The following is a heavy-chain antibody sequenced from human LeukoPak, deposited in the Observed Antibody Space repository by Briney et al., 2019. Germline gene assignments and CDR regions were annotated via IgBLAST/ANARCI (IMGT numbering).Heavy chain of an antibody. J-gene: IGHJ4*02. CDR2: INYSENT. Sequence: KTSETLSLTCTVSGGSISSSSYYWGWIRQPPGKGLEWIGSINYSENTYYNPSLNSRVTISVDTSKNQFSLKLSSVTAADTAVYYCAGNIPSGYHDYGGQETRVTVSS. V-gene: IGHV4-39*07. CDR3: AGNIPSGYHDY. D-gene: IGHD3-3*01. CDR1: GGSISSSSYY.